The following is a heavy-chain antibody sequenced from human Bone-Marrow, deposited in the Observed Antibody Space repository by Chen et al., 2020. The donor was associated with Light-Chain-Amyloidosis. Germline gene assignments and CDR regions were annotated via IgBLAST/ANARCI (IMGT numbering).Heavy chain of an antibody. CDR2: IYYSGST. V-gene: IGHV4-39*07. D-gene: IGHD3-16*02. Sequence: QLQLQESGPGLVKPSETLSLTCTVSGGSISSSSYYWGWIRQPPGKGLEWIGSIYYSGSTYYKPSRKSRVTISVDTSKNQFSLKLSSVTAADTAVYYCARDWYDYVWGSYRYPFDYWGQGTLVTVSS. J-gene: IGHJ4*02. CDR1: GGSISSSSYY. CDR3: ARDWYDYVWGSYRYPFDY.